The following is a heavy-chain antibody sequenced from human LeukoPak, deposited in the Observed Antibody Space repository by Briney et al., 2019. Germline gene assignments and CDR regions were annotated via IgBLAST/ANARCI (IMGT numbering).Heavy chain of an antibody. CDR1: GGSISSGSYY. D-gene: IGHD5-18*01. V-gene: IGHV4-61*02. CDR2: IYTSGST. Sequence: SQTLSLTCTVSGGSISSGSYYWSWIRQPAGKGLEWIGRIYTSGSTNYNPSLKSRVTISVDTSKNQFSLKLSSVTAADTAVYYCARERGYNDAFDIWGQGTMVTVSS. J-gene: IGHJ3*02. CDR3: ARERGYNDAFDI.